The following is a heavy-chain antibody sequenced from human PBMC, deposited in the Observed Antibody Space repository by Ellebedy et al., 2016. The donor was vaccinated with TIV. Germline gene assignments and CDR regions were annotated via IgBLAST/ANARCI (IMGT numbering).Heavy chain of an antibody. J-gene: IGHJ4*02. CDR2: INHSGST. CDR1: GGSFSGYY. Sequence: SETLSLXXAVYGGSFSGYYWSWIRQPPGKGLEWIGEINHSGSTNYNPSLKSRVTISVDTSKNQFSLKLSSVTAADTAVYYCARGEWELPPFDYWGQGTLVTVSS. D-gene: IGHD1-26*01. CDR3: ARGEWELPPFDY. V-gene: IGHV4-34*01.